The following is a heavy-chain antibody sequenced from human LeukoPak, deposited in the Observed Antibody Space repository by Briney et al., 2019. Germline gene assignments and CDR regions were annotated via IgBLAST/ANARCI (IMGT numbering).Heavy chain of an antibody. CDR3: ARRGTGGPSFDN. D-gene: IGHD2-8*02. V-gene: IGHV4-61*01. CDR2: ISYSRST. J-gene: IGHJ3*02. CDR1: GGSVSSGSYY. Sequence: SETLSLTCTVSGGSVSSGSYYWTWIRQPPGKGLEWIGYISYSRSTNFNPSLKSRVTISVDTSKNQFSLNLSSVTAADTAVYYCARRGTGGPSFDNWGQRTNVTVFS.